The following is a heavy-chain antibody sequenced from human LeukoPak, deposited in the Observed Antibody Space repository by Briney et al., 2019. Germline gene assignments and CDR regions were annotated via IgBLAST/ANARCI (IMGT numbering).Heavy chain of an antibody. V-gene: IGHV3-74*01. D-gene: IGHD3-9*01. J-gene: IGHJ5*02. CDR1: GFTFSSYS. CDR3: AKDSQYYDILTGPPFDP. CDR2: INSDGSST. Sequence: GGSLRLSCAASGFTFSSYSMNWVRQAPGKGLVWVSRINSDGSSTSYADSVKGRFTISRDNSKNTLYLQMNSLSAEDTAVYYCAKDSQYYDILTGPPFDPWGQGTLVTVSS.